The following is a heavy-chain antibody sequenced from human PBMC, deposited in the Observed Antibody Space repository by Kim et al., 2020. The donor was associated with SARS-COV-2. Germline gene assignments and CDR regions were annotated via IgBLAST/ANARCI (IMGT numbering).Heavy chain of an antibody. V-gene: IGHV4-59*11. J-gene: IGHJ4*02. CDR2: IYYSGST. D-gene: IGHD3-10*01. CDR1: GDSISNHY. Sequence: SETLSLTCTVSGDSISNHYWSWIRQPPGKGLEWIGYIYYSGSTNYKPSLKSRVTISVDTSKNQFTLKLNSVTAADTAVYYCARTVRGVRVYFDYWGQGTL. CDR3: ARTVRGVRVYFDY.